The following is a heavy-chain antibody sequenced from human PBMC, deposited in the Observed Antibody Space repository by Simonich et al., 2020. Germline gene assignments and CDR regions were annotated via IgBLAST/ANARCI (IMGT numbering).Heavy chain of an antibody. V-gene: IGHV3-21*01. CDR1: GFTFSSYS. D-gene: IGHD6-13*01. J-gene: IGHJ4*02. CDR3: ARDAAGDY. CDR2: IIRRSGYI. Sequence: EVQLVESGGGPVKPGGSLRLSCAASGFTFSSYSMNWVRQAPGKGVEWVSSIIRRSGYIYYADSVKGRFTSSRDNAKNSLYLQMNSLRAEDTAVYYCARDAAGDYWGQGTLVTVSS.